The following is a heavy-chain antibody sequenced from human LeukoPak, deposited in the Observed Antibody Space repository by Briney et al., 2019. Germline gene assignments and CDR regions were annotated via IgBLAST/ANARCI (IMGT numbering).Heavy chain of an antibody. Sequence: GGSLRPSCATSGFTFSIYGMHWVRQAPGKGLEWVAFIPSDETNKYYADSVKGRFTISRDNSRNTLYLQMNSLRVEDTAVYYCGKHDSDYDGKWGQGSLVTVSS. J-gene: IGHJ4*02. CDR3: GKHDSDYDGK. V-gene: IGHV3-30*02. CDR1: GFTFSIYG. CDR2: IPSDETNK. D-gene: IGHD5-12*01.